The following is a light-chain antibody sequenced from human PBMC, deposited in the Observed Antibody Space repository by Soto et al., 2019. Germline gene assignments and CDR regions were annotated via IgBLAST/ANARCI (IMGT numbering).Light chain of an antibody. CDR3: QQYNNWPRT. V-gene: IGKV3-15*01. Sequence: EIVMTQSPATLSVSPGERATLSCRASQRVSSNLAWYQQKPSQAPRLLIYGASTRATGIPARISGSGSGTAFTHTISSIQSEEFADYYCQQYNNWPRTFGQGTKVEIK. J-gene: IGKJ1*01. CDR2: GAS. CDR1: QRVSSN.